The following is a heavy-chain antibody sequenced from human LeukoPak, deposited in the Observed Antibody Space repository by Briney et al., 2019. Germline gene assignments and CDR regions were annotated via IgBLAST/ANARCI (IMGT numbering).Heavy chain of an antibody. V-gene: IGHV4-59*01. CDR2: VSSNEGT. J-gene: IGHJ4*02. CDR1: GGSISTYY. D-gene: IGHD3-10*01. CDR3: ARVRSYYGSVTGKSYYFDC. Sequence: NPSETLSLTCTVSGGSISTYYWGWIRQPPGEGLEWIGYVSSNEGTNFNPSLKSRVTILVDTSKNQFSLKLSSVTAADTAVYYCARVRSYYGSVTGKSYYFDCWGQGTLVTVSS.